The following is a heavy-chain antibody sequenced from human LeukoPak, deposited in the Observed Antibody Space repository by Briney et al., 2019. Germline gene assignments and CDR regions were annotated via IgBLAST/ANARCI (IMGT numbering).Heavy chain of an antibody. J-gene: IGHJ5*02. CDR3: ARAANLGYCSSTSCYKINNWFDP. CDR2: IIPNSGGT. V-gene: IGHV1-2*02. D-gene: IGHD2-2*02. Sequence: ASVKVSCKASGGTFSSYAISWVRQAPGQGLEWMGGIIPNSGGTNYAQKFQGRVTMTRDTSISTAYMELSRLRSDDTAVYYCARAANLGYCSSTSCYKINNWFDPWGQGTLVTVSS. CDR1: GGTFSSYA.